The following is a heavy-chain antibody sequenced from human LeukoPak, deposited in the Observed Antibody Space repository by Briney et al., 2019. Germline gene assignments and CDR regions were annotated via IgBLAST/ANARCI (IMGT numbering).Heavy chain of an antibody. V-gene: IGHV4-30-4*08. CDR2: IYYSGST. J-gene: IGHJ3*02. D-gene: IGHD5-18*01. CDR3: ARGVLSLGYSYGDAFDI. Sequence: SETLSLTCTVSGGSISSGDYYWSWIRQPPGKGLEWIGYIYYSGSTYYNPSLKSRVTISVDTSKNQFSLKLSSVTAADTAVYYCARGVLSLGYSYGDAFDIWGQGTMVTVSS. CDR1: GGSISSGDYY.